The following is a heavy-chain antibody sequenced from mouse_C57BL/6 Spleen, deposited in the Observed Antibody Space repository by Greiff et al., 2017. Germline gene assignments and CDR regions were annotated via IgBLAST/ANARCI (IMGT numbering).Heavy chain of an antibody. D-gene: IGHD1-1*01. CDR2: IDPENGDT. V-gene: IGHV14-4*01. J-gene: IGHJ2*01. CDR3: TTDYYGSSYVFDY. CDR1: GFNIKDDY. Sequence: EVMLVESGAELVRPGASVKLSCTASGFNIKDDYMHWVKQRPEQGLEWIGWIDPENGDTEYASKFQGKATITADTSSNTAYLQLSSLTSEDTAVYYCTTDYYGSSYVFDYWGQGTTLTVSS.